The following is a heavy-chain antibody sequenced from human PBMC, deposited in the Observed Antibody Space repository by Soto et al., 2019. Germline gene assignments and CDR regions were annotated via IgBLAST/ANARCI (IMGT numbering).Heavy chain of an antibody. Sequence: SETLSLTCTVSGGSISSSSYYWGWIRQPPGKGLEWIGSIHYSGSTYYNPSLKSRVTISVDTSKNQFSLKLSSVTAADTAVYYCARTPSDIVATFGAFDIWGQGTMVTVSS. J-gene: IGHJ3*02. CDR2: IHYSGST. CDR3: ARTPSDIVATFGAFDI. D-gene: IGHD5-12*01. V-gene: IGHV4-39*01. CDR1: GGSISSSSYY.